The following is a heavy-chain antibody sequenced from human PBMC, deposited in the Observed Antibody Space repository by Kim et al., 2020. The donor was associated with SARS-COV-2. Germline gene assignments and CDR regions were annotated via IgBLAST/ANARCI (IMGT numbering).Heavy chain of an antibody. D-gene: IGHD2-21*01. CDR2: T. Sequence: THYADSVNGRFSISRDNSRNSVYLQMNSLRTEDSALYYCTKDATLIPFDYWGQGTLVTVSS. CDR3: TKDATLIPFDY. J-gene: IGHJ4*02. V-gene: IGHV3-43*01.